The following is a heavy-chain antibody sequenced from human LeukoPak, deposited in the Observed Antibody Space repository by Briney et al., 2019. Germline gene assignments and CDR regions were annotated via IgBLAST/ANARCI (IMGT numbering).Heavy chain of an antibody. V-gene: IGHV3-23*01. CDR3: AKDLVAKIGNLDY. CDR2: IFGSGSTT. Sequence: GGSLRLSCAASGFTFSSYAMSWVRQPPRKGLEWVSSIFGSGSTTYYADSVKGRFTSSRDNSKNTLYLQMNSLRAEDTAVYYCAKDLVAKIGNLDYWGQGTLVTVSS. J-gene: IGHJ4*02. CDR1: GFTFSSYA. D-gene: IGHD5-12*01.